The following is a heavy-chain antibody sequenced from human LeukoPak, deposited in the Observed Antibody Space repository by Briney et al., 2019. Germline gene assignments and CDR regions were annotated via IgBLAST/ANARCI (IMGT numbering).Heavy chain of an antibody. CDR1: GFTFSDYH. Sequence: GGSLRLSXAASGFTFSDYHMSWIRQAPGKGLEWVSYISSSGSTIYYADSVKGRFTISRDNAKNSLYLQMNSLRAEDTAVYYCARDKKDYDYVWGSYRPLDYWGQGTLVTVSS. V-gene: IGHV3-11*04. J-gene: IGHJ4*02. D-gene: IGHD3-16*02. CDR2: ISSSGSTI. CDR3: ARDKKDYDYVWGSYRPLDY.